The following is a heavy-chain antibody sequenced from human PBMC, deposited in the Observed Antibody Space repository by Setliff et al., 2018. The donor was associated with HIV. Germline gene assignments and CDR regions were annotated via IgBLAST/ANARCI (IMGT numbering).Heavy chain of an antibody. Sequence: GGSLRLSCVASGITFSSYWISWVRQAPGKGLEWVANIKQGGSERSYVDSVKGRFTISRDSSKNTLYLQMNSLRAEDTAVYYCARSVIGYYYYGMDVWGQGTLVTVSS. CDR3: ARSVIGYYYYGMDV. V-gene: IGHV3-7*01. J-gene: IGHJ6*02. D-gene: IGHD3-10*01. CDR2: IKQGGSER. CDR1: GITFSSYW.